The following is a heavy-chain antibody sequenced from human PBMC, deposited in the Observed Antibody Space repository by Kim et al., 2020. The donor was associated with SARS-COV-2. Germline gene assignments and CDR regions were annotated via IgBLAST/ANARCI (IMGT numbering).Heavy chain of an antibody. Sequence: PSLKSRGTISVEKSKNPFSLKLSSVTAADTAVYYCAREASIAAAGPTFDYWGQGTLVTVSS. J-gene: IGHJ4*02. D-gene: IGHD6-13*01. CDR3: AREASIAAAGPTFDY. V-gene: IGHV4-4*02.